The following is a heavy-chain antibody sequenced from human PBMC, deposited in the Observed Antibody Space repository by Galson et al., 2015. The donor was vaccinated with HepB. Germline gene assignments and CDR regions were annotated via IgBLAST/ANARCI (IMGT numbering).Heavy chain of an antibody. D-gene: IGHD6-13*01. CDR2: ISYDGSNK. V-gene: IGHV3-30-3*01. Sequence: SLRLSCAASGFTFSSYAMHWARQAPGKGLEWVAVISYDGSNKYYADSVKGRFTISRDNSKNTLYLQMNSLRAEDTAVYYCARDMAAIAAVGGGTFDYWGQGTLVTVSS. J-gene: IGHJ4*02. CDR1: GFTFSSYA. CDR3: ARDMAAIAAVGGGTFDY.